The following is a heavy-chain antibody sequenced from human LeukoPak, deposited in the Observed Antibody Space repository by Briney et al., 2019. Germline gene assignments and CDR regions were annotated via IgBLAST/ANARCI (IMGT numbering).Heavy chain of an antibody. CDR3: AKRSMDYYWSFDL. CDR2: ITSSGGST. CDR1: GFTFSRYA. D-gene: IGHD2/OR15-2a*01. Sequence: GGSLRLSCAASGFTFSRYAMNWVRQAPGKGLEWVSAITSSGGSTYYADSVKGRFTISRDNSKNTLYLQMNSLRAEDTAVYYCAKRSMDYYWSFDLWGRGTLVTVSS. V-gene: IGHV3-23*01. J-gene: IGHJ2*01.